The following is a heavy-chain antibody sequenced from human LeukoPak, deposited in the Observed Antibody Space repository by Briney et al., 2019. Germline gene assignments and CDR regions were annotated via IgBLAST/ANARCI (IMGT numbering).Heavy chain of an antibody. CDR1: GGSISSGGYY. D-gene: IGHD1-7*01. J-gene: IGHJ6*02. Sequence: SETLSLTCTVSGGSISSGGYYWSWIRQPPGKGLEWIGYIYYSGSTNYNPSLKSRVTISVDTSKNQFSLKLSSVTAADTAVYYCARGRYNWNFSGAYGMDVWGQGTTVTVSS. CDR3: ARGRYNWNFSGAYGMDV. V-gene: IGHV4-61*08. CDR2: IYYSGST.